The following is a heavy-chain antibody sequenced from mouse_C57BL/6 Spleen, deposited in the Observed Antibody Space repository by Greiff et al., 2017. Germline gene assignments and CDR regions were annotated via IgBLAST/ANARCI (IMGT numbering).Heavy chain of an antibody. CDR1: GYTFTDYY. CDR2: INPNNGGT. CDR3: ARCRSYYGYHYFDY. Sequence: EVQLQQSGPELVKPGASVKISCKASGYTFTDYYMNWVKQSHGKSLEWIGDINPNNGGTSYNQKFKGKATLTVDKSSSTAYMELRSLTSEDSAVYYCARCRSYYGYHYFDYWGQGTTLTVSS. D-gene: IGHD2-9*01. V-gene: IGHV1-26*01. J-gene: IGHJ2*01.